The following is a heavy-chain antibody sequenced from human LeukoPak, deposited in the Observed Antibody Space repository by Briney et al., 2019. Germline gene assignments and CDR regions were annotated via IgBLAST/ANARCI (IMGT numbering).Heavy chain of an antibody. J-gene: IGHJ4*02. CDR3: ARDLGEPDY. CDR1: GFSFSSYW. Sequence: PGGSLRLSCAASGFSFSSYWMSWVRQPPGKGLEWVANIRQDGSEKDYVDSVKGRFTISRENAKNSLYLQMNSLRVEDTAVYYCARDLGEPDYWGQGTLVTVSS. CDR2: IRQDGSEK. D-gene: IGHD3-16*01. V-gene: IGHV3-7*01.